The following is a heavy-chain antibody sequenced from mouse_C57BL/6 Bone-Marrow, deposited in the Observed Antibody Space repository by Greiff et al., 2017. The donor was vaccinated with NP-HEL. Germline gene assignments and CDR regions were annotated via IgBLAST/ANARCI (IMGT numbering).Heavy chain of an antibody. D-gene: IGHD1-1*01. J-gene: IGHJ1*03. CDR3: TREEIYYYGSRRWYFDG. CDR2: IDPETGGT. V-gene: IGHV1-15*01. Sequence: QVQLQQSGAELVRPGASVTLSCKASGYTFTDYEMHWVKQTPVHGLEWIGAIDPETGGTAYNQKFKGKAILTADKSSSTAYMELRSLTSEDSAVYYCTREEIYYYGSRRWYFDGWGTGTTVTVSS. CDR1: GYTFTDYE.